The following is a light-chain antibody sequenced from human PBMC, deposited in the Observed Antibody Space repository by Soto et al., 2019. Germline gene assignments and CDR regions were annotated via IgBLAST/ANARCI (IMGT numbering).Light chain of an antibody. J-gene: IGKJ1*01. CDR2: GAS. Sequence: DIVMTHAPATLSVSPGERATLSCMASQSVSSNLAWYQQKPGQAPRLLIYGASTRATGIPARFSGSGSGTEFTLTISSLQSEDFAVYYCQHRTFGQGTKVDIK. CDR3: QHRT. CDR1: QSVSSN. V-gene: IGKV3-15*01.